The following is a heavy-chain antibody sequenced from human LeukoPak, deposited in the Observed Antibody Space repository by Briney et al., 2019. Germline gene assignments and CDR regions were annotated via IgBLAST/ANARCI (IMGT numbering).Heavy chain of an antibody. CDR1: GYTFTSYA. CDR2: INPNSGGT. V-gene: IGHV1-2*06. Sequence: ASVKVSCKASGYTFTSYAMNWVRQAPGQGLEWMGRINPNSGGTNYAQKFQGRVTMTRDTSISTAYMELSRLRSDDTAVYYCATLPDSGSYPNWFDPWGQGTLVTVSS. D-gene: IGHD1-26*01. J-gene: IGHJ5*02. CDR3: ATLPDSGSYPNWFDP.